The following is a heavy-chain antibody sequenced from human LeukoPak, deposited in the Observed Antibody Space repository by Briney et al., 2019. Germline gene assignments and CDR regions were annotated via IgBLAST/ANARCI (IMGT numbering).Heavy chain of an antibody. D-gene: IGHD4-17*01. CDR3: ARGLVEGYGDYGLYYYYGMDV. CDR2: MNPNSGNT. Sequence: GASVKVSCKASGYTFTSYGISWVRQAPGQGLEWMGWMNPNSGNTGYAQKFQGRVTMTRNTSISTAYMELSSLRSEDTAVYYCARGLVEGYGDYGLYYYYGMDVWGQGTTVTVSS. V-gene: IGHV1-8*02. CDR1: GYTFTSYG. J-gene: IGHJ6*02.